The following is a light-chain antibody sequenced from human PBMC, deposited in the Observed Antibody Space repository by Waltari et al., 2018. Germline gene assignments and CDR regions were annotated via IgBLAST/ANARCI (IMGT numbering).Light chain of an antibody. CDR1: SSNIGAGYD. CDR3: QSYDSSLSGWRV. CDR2: DTT. J-gene: IGLJ1*01. V-gene: IGLV1-40*01. Sequence: QSVLTQPPSVSGAPGQRVTIPCTGASSNIGAGYDVHRYQQLPGTAPKLLIFDTTNRPSGVPNRFSGSKSGTSAFLAITGLQPEDEADYYCQSYDSSLSGWRVFGTGTKVTVL.